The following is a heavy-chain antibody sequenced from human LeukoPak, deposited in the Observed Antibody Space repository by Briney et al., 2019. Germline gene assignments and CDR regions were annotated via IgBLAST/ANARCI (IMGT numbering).Heavy chain of an antibody. V-gene: IGHV1-18*01. J-gene: IGHJ4*02. CDR2: ISAYNDNA. Sequence: ASVKVSCKASGYTFTSYGITWVRQAPGQGLEWMGWISAYNDNANHAQTLQGRVTMTTDTSTTTAYMELRSLRSDDTAVYYGARTYGGLVIIDYWGQGTLVTVSS. D-gene: IGHD4-23*01. CDR1: GYTFTSYG. CDR3: ARTYGGLVIIDY.